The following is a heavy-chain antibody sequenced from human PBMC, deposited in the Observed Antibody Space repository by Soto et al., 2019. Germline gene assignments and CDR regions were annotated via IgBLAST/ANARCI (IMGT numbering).Heavy chain of an antibody. D-gene: IGHD5-18*01. Sequence: ASVKVSCKASGYAFTSYAMHWVRQAPGQRLEWMGWINGGNGNTKYSQKFQGRVTITRDTSASTAYMELSSMRSEDTAVYYCARGTAMVDFDYWGQGTLVTVSS. V-gene: IGHV1-3*01. CDR3: ARGTAMVDFDY. CDR1: GYAFTSYA. J-gene: IGHJ4*02. CDR2: INGGNGNT.